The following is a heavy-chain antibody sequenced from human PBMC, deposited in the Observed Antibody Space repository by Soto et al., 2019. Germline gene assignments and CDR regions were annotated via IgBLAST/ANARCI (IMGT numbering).Heavy chain of an antibody. Sequence: SETLSLTCTVSGGSISSGGYYWSWIRQHPGKGLEWIGYIYYSGSTYYNPSLKSRVTISVDTSKNQFSLKLSSVTAADTAVYYCARGLYGSGRTGAFDIWGQGTMVTVSS. V-gene: IGHV4-31*03. CDR2: IYYSGST. D-gene: IGHD3-10*01. CDR1: GGSISSGGYY. CDR3: ARGLYGSGRTGAFDI. J-gene: IGHJ3*02.